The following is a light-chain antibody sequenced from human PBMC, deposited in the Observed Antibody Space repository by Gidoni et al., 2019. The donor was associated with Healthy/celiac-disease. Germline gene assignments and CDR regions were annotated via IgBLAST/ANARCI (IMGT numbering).Light chain of an antibody. V-gene: IGKV4-1*01. CDR1: QSVLYSSNNENY. CDR2: WAS. Sequence: IVMTQSPDSLAESLGERATINCKSSQSVLYSSNNENYLAWYHQKPGQPPKLLIYWASTRESGVPDRFSGSGSGTDFTLTISSLQAEDVAVYYCQQYYSTPLTFGQGTKVEIK. J-gene: IGKJ1*01. CDR3: QQYYSTPLT.